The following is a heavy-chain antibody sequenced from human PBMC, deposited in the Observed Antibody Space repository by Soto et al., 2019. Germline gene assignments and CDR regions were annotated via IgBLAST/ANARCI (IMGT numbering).Heavy chain of an antibody. CDR2: ISYDGSNK. CDR1: GFTFSSYG. D-gene: IGHD6-13*01. J-gene: IGHJ4*02. Sequence: QVQLVESGGGVVQPGRSLRLSCAASGFTFSSYGMHWVRQAPGKGLEWVAVISYDGSNKYYADSVKGRFTISRDNSKNTLYLQMNSRRAEDTAVYYCANHLLAAAGTGSYWGQGTLVTVSS. CDR3: ANHLLAAAGTGSY. V-gene: IGHV3-30*18.